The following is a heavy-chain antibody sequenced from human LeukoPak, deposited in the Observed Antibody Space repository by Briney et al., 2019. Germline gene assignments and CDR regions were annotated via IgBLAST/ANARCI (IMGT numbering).Heavy chain of an antibody. CDR3: ARQGYSYGYHYYYMDV. CDR2: INHGGST. V-gene: IGHV4-34*01. CDR1: GGSFSGYY. Sequence: SETLSLTCAVDGGSFSGYYWSWIRQPPGKGLEGSGEINHGGSTNYNPSLKSGVTISVDTSKNQFYQKLSSVTAADTAVYYCARQGYSYGYHYYYMDVWGKGTTVTISS. D-gene: IGHD5-18*01. J-gene: IGHJ6*03.